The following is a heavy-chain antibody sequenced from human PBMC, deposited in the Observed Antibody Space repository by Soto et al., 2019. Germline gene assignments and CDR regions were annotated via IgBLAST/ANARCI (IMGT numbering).Heavy chain of an antibody. CDR1: GYTFTDYY. D-gene: IGHD4-17*01. V-gene: IGHV1-2*02. CDR3: ATAVTTADFDY. J-gene: IGHJ4*02. Sequence: ASVKVSCKASGYTFTDYYIHWVLQAPGQGLEWMGLINPNSGGTNFAQRFLGRVTLTRDTSINTAYMELSGLTSDDTALFYCATAVTTADFDYWGQGTLVTVSS. CDR2: INPNSGGT.